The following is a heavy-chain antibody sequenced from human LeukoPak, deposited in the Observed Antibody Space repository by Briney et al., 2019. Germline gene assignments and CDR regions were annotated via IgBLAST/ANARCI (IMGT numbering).Heavy chain of an antibody. D-gene: IGHD1-14*01. V-gene: IGHV5-51*01. CDR2: IYAGDSDT. J-gene: IGHJ5*02. Sequence: GESLKISCKASGYTFTSYWIGWVRQMPGKGLQWMGIIYAGDSDTRYSPSFQGQVTISADKSISTAYLQWSSLKASDTAMYYCARCPRKQGDWFDPWGQGTLVTVSS. CDR1: GYTFTSYW. CDR3: ARCPRKQGDWFDP.